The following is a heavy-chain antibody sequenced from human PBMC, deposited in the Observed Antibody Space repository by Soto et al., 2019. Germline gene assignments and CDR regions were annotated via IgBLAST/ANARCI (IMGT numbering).Heavy chain of an antibody. CDR2: IYYSGST. Sequence: QVQLQESGPGLVKPSQTLSLTCIVSGGSISCGDYFWSWIRQPPQKGLEWIGYIYYSGSTDYNPSLKSRVTISVDTSKTQFSLKLSSVTAADTAVYYCARVVGGWYFDLWGRGTLVTVSS. CDR3: ARVVGGWYFDL. J-gene: IGHJ2*01. D-gene: IGHD1-26*01. CDR1: GGSISCGDYF. V-gene: IGHV4-30-4*01.